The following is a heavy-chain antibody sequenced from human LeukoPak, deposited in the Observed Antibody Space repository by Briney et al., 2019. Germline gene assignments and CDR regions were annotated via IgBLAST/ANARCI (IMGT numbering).Heavy chain of an antibody. D-gene: IGHD3-10*01. CDR1: GFTFGDYA. J-gene: IGHJ2*01. CDR3: TRDVSGEPFIYWYFDL. CDR2: IRSKAYGGTT. Sequence: GGSLRLSCTASGFTFGDYAMSWVRQAPGKGLEWVGFIRSKAYGGTTEYAASVKGRFTISRDDSKSIAYLQMNRLKTEDTAVYYCTRDVSGEPFIYWYFDLWGRGTLVTVSS. V-gene: IGHV3-49*04.